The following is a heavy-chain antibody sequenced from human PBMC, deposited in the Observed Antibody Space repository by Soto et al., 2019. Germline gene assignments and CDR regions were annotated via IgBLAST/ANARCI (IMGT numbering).Heavy chain of an antibody. CDR2: IYSGGST. D-gene: IGHD2-21*02. CDR1: GFTVSSNY. Sequence: GGSLRLSCAASGFTVSSNYMSWVRQAPGKGLEWVSVIYSGGSTYYADSVKGRFTISRDNSKNTLYLQMNSLRAEDTAVYYCARVTVDYAFDIWGQGTMVTVSS. J-gene: IGHJ3*02. V-gene: IGHV3-66*02. CDR3: ARVTVDYAFDI.